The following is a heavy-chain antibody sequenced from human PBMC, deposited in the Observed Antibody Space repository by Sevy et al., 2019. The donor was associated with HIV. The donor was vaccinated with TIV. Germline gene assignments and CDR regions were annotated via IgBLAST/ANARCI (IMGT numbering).Heavy chain of an antibody. V-gene: IGHV1-69*13. D-gene: IGHD2-15*01. J-gene: IGHJ6*03. CDR2: FIPIFGTA. CDR1: GGTFSSYA. Sequence: ASVKVSCKASGGTFSSYAISWVRQAPGQGLEWMGRFIPIFGTANYAQKFQGRVTITADESTSTAYMELSSLRSEDTAVYYCARVVGISQEYYYYMDVWGKGTTVTVSS. CDR3: ARVVGISQEYYYYMDV.